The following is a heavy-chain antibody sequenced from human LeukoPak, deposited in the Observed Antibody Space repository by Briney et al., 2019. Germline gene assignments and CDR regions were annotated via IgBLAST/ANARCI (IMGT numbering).Heavy chain of an antibody. CDR3: ARDLSPPWYYGMDV. J-gene: IGHJ6*02. CDR1: GFTVSSNY. V-gene: IGHV3-53*01. Sequence: GGSLRLSCAASGFTVSSNYMSWVRQAPGKGLEWVSVIYSGGSTYYADSVKGRFTISRDNSENTLYLQMNSLRAEDTAVYYCARDLSPPWYYGMDVWGQGTTVTVSS. CDR2: IYSGGST.